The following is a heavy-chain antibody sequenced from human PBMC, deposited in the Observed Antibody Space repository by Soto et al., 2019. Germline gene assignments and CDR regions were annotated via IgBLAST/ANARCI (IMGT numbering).Heavy chain of an antibody. D-gene: IGHD6-6*01. CDR3: ARDPRTARASATDV. J-gene: IGHJ6*02. CDR2: VWYDGSNG. V-gene: IGHV3-33*01. Sequence: HPGGSLRLSCAASGFIFSDFGMHWVRQAPGKGLEWVAGVWYDGSNGVSADSVKGRFTISRDNSKNTLYLQMTSLRAEDTAVYYCARDPRTARASATDVWGQGTTVTVSS. CDR1: GFIFSDFG.